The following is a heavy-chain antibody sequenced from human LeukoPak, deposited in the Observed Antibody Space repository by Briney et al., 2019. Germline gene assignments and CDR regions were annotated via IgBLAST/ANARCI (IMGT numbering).Heavy chain of an antibody. CDR1: GFTFSSYG. CDR2: IRYDGSNK. Sequence: GGSLRLSCAASGFTFSSYGMHWVRQAPGKGLEWVAFIRYDGSNKYYADSVKGRFTISRDNSKNTLYLQMNSLRAEDTAVYYCAKPLGPGRIAAAGLAYWGQGTLVTVS. CDR3: AKPLGPGRIAAAGLAY. D-gene: IGHD6-13*01. J-gene: IGHJ4*02. V-gene: IGHV3-30*02.